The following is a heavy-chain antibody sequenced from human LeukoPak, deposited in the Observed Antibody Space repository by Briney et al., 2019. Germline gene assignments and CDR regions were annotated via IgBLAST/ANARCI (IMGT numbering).Heavy chain of an antibody. Sequence: GGSLRLSCTASGFTFSSYAMSWVRQAPGKGLEWVSTMSGSGDSTYYADSVKGRFTVSRDNSKNTLYLQMNSLRAEDTAVYFCSNPDSSGFYFSIRFDFWGQGTLVTVSS. J-gene: IGHJ4*02. CDR3: SNPDSSGFYFSIRFDF. CDR2: MSGSGDST. V-gene: IGHV3-23*01. D-gene: IGHD3-22*01. CDR1: GFTFSSYA.